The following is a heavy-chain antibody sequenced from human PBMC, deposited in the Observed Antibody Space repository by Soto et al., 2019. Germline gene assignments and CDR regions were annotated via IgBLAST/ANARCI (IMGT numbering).Heavy chain of an antibody. Sequence: GYGFAGARNSWVRQMPRKGMEWMGTIAPSGSYTNSSPSFQGHVTISAAKAISTAYMPWSSLKASDPAMYYCASSGFRSGYYDYGMDVWGQATTVTAP. D-gene: IGHD3-3*01. CDR1: GYGFAGAR. CDR3: ASSGFRSGYYDYGMDV. J-gene: IGHJ6*02. V-gene: IGHV5-10-1*01. CDR2: IAPSGSYT.